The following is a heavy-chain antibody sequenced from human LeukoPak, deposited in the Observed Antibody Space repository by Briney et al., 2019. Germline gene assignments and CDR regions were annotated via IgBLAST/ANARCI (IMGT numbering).Heavy chain of an antibody. D-gene: IGHD1-26*01. Sequence: ASVQVSCKVSGYTLTELSMHWVRQAPGKGLEWMGGFDPEDGETIYAQKFQGRVTMTEDTSTDTAYMELSSLRSEDTAVYYCAALVGATTGIDYWGQGTLVTVSS. CDR3: AALVGATTGIDY. CDR2: FDPEDGET. V-gene: IGHV1-24*01. J-gene: IGHJ4*02. CDR1: GYTLTELS.